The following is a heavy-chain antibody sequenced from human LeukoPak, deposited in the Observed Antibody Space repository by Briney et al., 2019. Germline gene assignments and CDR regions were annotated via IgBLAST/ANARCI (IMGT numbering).Heavy chain of an antibody. D-gene: IGHD6-19*01. CDR1: GFSFGSYS. CDR2: ISTSSKYI. V-gene: IGHV3-21*06. CDR3: ARDYSPPHWYDGSGYFDD. J-gene: IGHJ4*02. Sequence: GGSLRLSCAASGFSFGSYSMNWVRQAPGKGLEWVSSISTSSKYIYYADSVKGRFTISRGNAKSLLYLQMNSLRAEDTALYYCARDYSPPHWYDGSGYFDDWGQGTLVTVSS.